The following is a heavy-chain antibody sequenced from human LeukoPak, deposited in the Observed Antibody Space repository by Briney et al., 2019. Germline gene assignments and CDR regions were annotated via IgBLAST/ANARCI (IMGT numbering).Heavy chain of an antibody. CDR1: GGSVTSYY. Sequence: SETLSLTCTVSGGSVTSYYWSWIRQPPGKGLEWIGQIYYSGSTNYNPSLKSRVTISVDTSKNQFSLKLSSVTAADTAVYYCARDHRWLSWGNWYFDLWGRGTLVTVSS. V-gene: IGHV4-59*02. D-gene: IGHD5-18*01. CDR3: ARDHRWLSWGNWYFDL. J-gene: IGHJ2*01. CDR2: IYYSGST.